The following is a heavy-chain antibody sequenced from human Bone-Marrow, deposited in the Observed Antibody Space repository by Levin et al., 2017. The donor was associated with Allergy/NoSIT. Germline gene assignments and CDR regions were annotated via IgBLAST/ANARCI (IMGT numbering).Heavy chain of an antibody. CDR3: GRDGPGGGH. D-gene: IGHD3-10*01. CDR2: IYSGGDT. CDR1: GVTVGNNY. J-gene: IGHJ4*02. V-gene: IGHV3-66*01. Sequence: GESLKISCTASGVTVGNNYFMWVRQAPGKGLEWVSHIYSGGDTNYADSVRGRFSISRDNSKNTLYLQMNSLRAEDTAVHYCGRDGPGGGHWGQGTLVTVSS.